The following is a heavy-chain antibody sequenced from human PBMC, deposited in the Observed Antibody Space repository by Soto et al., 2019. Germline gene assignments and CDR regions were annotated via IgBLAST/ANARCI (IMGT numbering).Heavy chain of an antibody. CDR3: ARDDYCSSTSCYTGDGMDV. CDR2: INQDGSEK. V-gene: IGHV3-7*01. Sequence: GGSLRLSYAASGFTFSSYWMSWVRQAPGKGLEWVANINQDGSEKYYVDSVKGRFTISRDNAKNALYLQRNSLRAEDTAVYYCARDDYCSSTSCYTGDGMDVWGQGTTVTVSS. CDR1: GFTFSSYW. J-gene: IGHJ6*02. D-gene: IGHD2-2*02.